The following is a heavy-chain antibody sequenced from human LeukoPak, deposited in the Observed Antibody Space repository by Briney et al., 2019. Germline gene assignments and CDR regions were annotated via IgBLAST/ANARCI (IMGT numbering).Heavy chain of an antibody. D-gene: IGHD3-10*01. CDR3: ARRGSGGWGVFGM. CDR1: GFTFTTYA. V-gene: IGHV3-23*01. Sequence: PGGSLRLSCAASGFTFTTYAMSWVRQAPGKGLAWVSTISGSADRTFYADAVKGRFTISRDNSKNTLYLQMNSLRVEDTAVYYCARRGSGGWGVFGMWGQGTTVIVSS. J-gene: IGHJ3*02. CDR2: ISGSADRT.